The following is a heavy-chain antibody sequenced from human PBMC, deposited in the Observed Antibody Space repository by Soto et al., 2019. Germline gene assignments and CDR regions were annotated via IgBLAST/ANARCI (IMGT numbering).Heavy chain of an antibody. CDR3: ARGNELALDY. V-gene: IGHV1-69*02. J-gene: IGHJ4*02. CDR2: LIPILGIA. CDR1: GGTFSSYT. D-gene: IGHD6-13*01. Sequence: QVQLVQSGAEVKKPGSSVKVSCKASGGTFSSYTISWVRQAPGQGLEWMGRLIPILGIANYAQKFQGRVTITADKSTSTAYMELSSLRSEDTAVYYCARGNELALDYWGQGTLVTVSS.